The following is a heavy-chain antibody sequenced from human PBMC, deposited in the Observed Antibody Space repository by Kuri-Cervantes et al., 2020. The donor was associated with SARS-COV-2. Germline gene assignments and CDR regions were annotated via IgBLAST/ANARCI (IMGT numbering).Heavy chain of an antibody. Sequence: SETLSLTCTVSGGSISSYYWSWIRQPPGKGLEWIGEINHSGSINYNPSLKSRVTISVDTSKNQFSLKLSSVTAADTAVYYCARGWTDCSGGSCYHYFDYWGHGNRVTVSS. CDR1: GGSISSYY. CDR3: ARGWTDCSGGSCYHYFDY. D-gene: IGHD2-15*01. V-gene: IGHV4-34*01. J-gene: IGHJ4*01. CDR2: INHSGSI.